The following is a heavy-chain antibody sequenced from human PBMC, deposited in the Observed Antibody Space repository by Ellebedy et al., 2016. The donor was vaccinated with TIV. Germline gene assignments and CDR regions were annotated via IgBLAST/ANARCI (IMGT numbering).Heavy chain of an antibody. Sequence: PGGFLRLSCEASGFTLNGHWMHWVRQVPGKGLVWVSRTNGDGTAISYVDSVEGRFTISRDNAKNTVYLQMNSLRVEDTAVYFCTRNADIPASFDYWGQGALVTVSS. CDR1: GFTLNGHW. CDR3: TRNADIPASFDY. CDR2: TNGDGTAI. V-gene: IGHV3-74*01. D-gene: IGHD2-15*01. J-gene: IGHJ4*02.